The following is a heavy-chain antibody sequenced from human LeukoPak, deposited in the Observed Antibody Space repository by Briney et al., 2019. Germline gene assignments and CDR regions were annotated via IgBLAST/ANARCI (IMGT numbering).Heavy chain of an antibody. J-gene: IGHJ4*02. Sequence: PGGSLRLSCAASGFTVSTNYMTWVRQAPGKGLEWVANIKEDGSEKCYVDSVKGRFVISRDNAKNSLYLQMDSLRVDDTAIYYCARDQEGGAGSCYFDFWGQGALVTVSS. CDR3: ARDQEGGAGSCYFDF. D-gene: IGHD2-15*01. CDR1: GFTVSTNY. CDR2: IKEDGSEK. V-gene: IGHV3-7*01.